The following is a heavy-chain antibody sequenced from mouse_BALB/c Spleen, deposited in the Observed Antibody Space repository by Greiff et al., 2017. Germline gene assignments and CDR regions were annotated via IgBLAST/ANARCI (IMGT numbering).Heavy chain of an antibody. CDR3: NARITPSYAMDY. D-gene: IGHD2-4*01. CDR1: GFNIKDYY. CDR2: IDPENGDT. V-gene: IGHV14-4*02. J-gene: IGHJ4*01. Sequence: VQLQQSGAELVRSGASVKLSCTASGFNIKDYYMHWVKQRPEQGLEWIGWIDPENGDTEYAPKFQGKATMTADTSSNTAYLQLSSLTSEDTAVYYCNARITPSYAMDYWGQGTSVTVSS.